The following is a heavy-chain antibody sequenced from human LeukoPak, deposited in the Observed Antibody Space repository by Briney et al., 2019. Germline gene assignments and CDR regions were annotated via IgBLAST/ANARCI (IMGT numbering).Heavy chain of an antibody. V-gene: IGHV3-11*01. D-gene: IGHD3-9*01. Sequence: PGGSPRLSCAASGFTFSDYYMSWIRQAPGKGLEWVSYISSSGSTICYADSVKGRFTISRDNAKNSLYLQMNSLRAEDTAVYYCAREPYDILTGTFDYWGQGTLVTVSS. J-gene: IGHJ4*02. CDR1: GFTFSDYY. CDR3: AREPYDILTGTFDY. CDR2: ISSSGSTI.